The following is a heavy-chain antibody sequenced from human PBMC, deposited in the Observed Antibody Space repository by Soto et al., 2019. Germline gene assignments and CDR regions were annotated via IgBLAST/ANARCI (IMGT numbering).Heavy chain of an antibody. V-gene: IGHV3-11*05. CDR3: ARELDGIDV. Sequence: QVQLVESGGGLVKPGGSLRLSCAASGLIFSDYYMSWIRQAPGKGLEWVSYISSSGHYTKNADSVQGRFTISRDNAKNSLYLQMNTLGAEDTAVYYCARELDGIDVWGQGTTVTVSS. CDR1: GLIFSDYY. CDR2: ISSSGHYT. J-gene: IGHJ6*02. D-gene: IGHD3-3*02.